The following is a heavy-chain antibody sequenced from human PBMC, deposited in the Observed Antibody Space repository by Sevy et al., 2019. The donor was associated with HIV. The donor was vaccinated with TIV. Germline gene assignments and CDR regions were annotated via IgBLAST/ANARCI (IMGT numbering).Heavy chain of an antibody. D-gene: IGHD1-26*01. Sequence: GGSLRLSCAASGFTFSSYAMHWVRQAPGKGLEWVAVISYGGSNKYYADSVKGRFTISRDNSKNTLYLQMDGLRAEDTALYACARDEEPDYYYNDMDVWGQGTTVTVSS. CDR3: ARDEEPDYYYNDMDV. J-gene: IGHJ6*02. CDR1: GFTFSSYA. V-gene: IGHV3-30-3*01. CDR2: ISYGGSNK.